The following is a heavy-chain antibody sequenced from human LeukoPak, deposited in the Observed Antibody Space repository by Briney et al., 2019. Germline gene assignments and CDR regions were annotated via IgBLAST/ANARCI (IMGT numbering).Heavy chain of an antibody. CDR3: ARQGAARPAIFGVMEYYYYYGRDV. J-gene: IGHJ6*02. D-gene: IGHD3-3*01. CDR1: GGSITSSSHY. V-gene: IGHV4-39*01. CDR2: IHYGEST. Sequence: NPSETLSLTCSVSGGSITSSSHYRGWVRQPPGEGLEWIGTIHYGESTYYNPSLKSRVTISVDTSKNQFSLKLTSVTAADTAVFYCARQGAARPAIFGVMEYYYYYGRDVWGQGTTVTVSS.